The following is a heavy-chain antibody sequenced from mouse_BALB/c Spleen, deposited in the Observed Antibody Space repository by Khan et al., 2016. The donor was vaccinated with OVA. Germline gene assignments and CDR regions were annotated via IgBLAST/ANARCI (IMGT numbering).Heavy chain of an antibody. D-gene: IGHD3-3*01. V-gene: IGHV14-3*02. J-gene: IGHJ1*01. CDR2: IAPANGNT. Sequence: VQLKQSGAELVKPGASVKLSCTASGFNIKDTYLHWVKQRPEQGLEWIGRIAPANGNTKYDPKFQGKATITADTSSNTSYLQLNSLTSEDTAVYYCAHPSSDPRDVEVWGAGTTVTVSS. CDR3: AHPSSDPRDVEV. CDR1: GFNIKDTY.